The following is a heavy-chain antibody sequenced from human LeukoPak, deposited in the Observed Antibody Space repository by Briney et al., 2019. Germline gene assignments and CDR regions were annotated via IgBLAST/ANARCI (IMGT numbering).Heavy chain of an antibody. V-gene: IGHV3-33*01. Sequence: PGRSLRLSCAASGFTFSSYGMHWVRQAPGKGLEWVAVIWYDGSNKYYADSVKGRFTISRDNSKSTLYLQMNSLRAEDTAVYYCASFTGQNYGMDVWGQGTTVTVSS. CDR3: ASFTGQNYGMDV. CDR1: GFTFSSYG. D-gene: IGHD1-14*01. J-gene: IGHJ6*02. CDR2: IWYDGSNK.